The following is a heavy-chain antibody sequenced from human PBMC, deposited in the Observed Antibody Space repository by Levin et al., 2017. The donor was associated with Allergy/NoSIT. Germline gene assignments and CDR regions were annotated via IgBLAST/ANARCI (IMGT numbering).Heavy chain of an antibody. V-gene: IGHV1-46*01. CDR1: GYTFTSYY. D-gene: IGHD3-10*01. CDR3: ARGSITMVRGGIDDDYDYGMDG. Sequence: GESLKISCQASGYTFTSYYMHWVRQAPGQGLEWMGIINPSGGSTSYAQKFQGRVTMTRDTSTSTVYMELSSLRSEDTAVYYCARGSITMVRGGIDDDYDYGMDGWGQGTTVTVSS. CDR2: INPSGGST. J-gene: IGHJ6*02.